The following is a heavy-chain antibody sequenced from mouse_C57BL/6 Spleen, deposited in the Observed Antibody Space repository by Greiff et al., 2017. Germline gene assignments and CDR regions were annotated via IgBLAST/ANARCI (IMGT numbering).Heavy chain of an antibody. D-gene: IGHD1-1*02. J-gene: IGHJ4*01. CDR3: ARKDLEVVGAMDY. CDR1: GYAFSSSW. CDR2: IYPGDGDT. Sequence: QVQLQQSGPELVKPGASVKISCKASGYAFSSSWMNWVKQRPGKGLEWIGRIYPGDGDTNYNGKFKGKATLTADKSSSTAYMQLSSLTSEDSAVYFCARKDLEVVGAMDYWGQGTSVTVSS. V-gene: IGHV1-82*01.